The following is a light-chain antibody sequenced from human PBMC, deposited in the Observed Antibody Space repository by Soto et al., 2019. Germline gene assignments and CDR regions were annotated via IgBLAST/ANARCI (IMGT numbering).Light chain of an antibody. J-gene: IGKJ2*01. CDR2: LGS. CDR1: QSLLHSNGYNY. CDR3: MQALQTPT. V-gene: IGKV2-28*01. Sequence: VMTQSPLSLPVTPGEPASISCRSSQSLLHSNGYNYLDWYLQKPGQSPQLLIYLGSNRASGVPDRFSGSGSGTDFTLKISRVEAEDVGVYYCMQALQTPTFGQGTKLEIK.